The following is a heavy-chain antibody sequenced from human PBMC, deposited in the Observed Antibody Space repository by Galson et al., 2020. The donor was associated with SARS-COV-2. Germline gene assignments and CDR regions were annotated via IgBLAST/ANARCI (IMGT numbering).Heavy chain of an antibody. V-gene: IGHV3-30-3*01. CDR1: GFTFSSYA. J-gene: IGHJ4*02. D-gene: IGHD1-26*01. CDR2: ISYDGSNK. CDR3: ARPHSGSYSGYFDY. Sequence: GESLKISCAASGFTFSSYAMHWVRQAPGKGLEWVAVISYDGSNKYYADSVKGRFTISRDNSKNTLYLQMNSLRAEDTAVYYCARPHSGSYSGYFDYWGQGTLVTVSS.